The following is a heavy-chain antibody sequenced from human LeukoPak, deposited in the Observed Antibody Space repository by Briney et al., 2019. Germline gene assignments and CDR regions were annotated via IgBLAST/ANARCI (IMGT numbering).Heavy chain of an antibody. CDR1: GFTFRNYW. D-gene: IGHD6-6*01. Sequence: GGSLRLSCAVSGFTFRNYWMSWVRQAPGKGLEWVANIKQDGYEKYYVDSVKGRFTISRDNAKNSLYLQMDSLRAEDTAVFYCARVYSSSSGKNAFDIWGQGTVVIVSS. J-gene: IGHJ3*02. CDR3: ARVYSSSSGKNAFDI. V-gene: IGHV3-7*03. CDR2: IKQDGYEK.